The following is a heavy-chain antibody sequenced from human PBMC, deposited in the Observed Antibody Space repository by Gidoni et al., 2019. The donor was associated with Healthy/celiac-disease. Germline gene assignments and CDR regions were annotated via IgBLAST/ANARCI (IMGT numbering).Heavy chain of an antibody. V-gene: IGHV3-30-3*01. Sequence: QVPLVESGGGVVQPGRSLRLPWAAAGFTFRRYALHWVRSAPGKGLDWVAVISYDGSNKDYADSVKGRFTISRDNSKNTLYLQMNSLRAEDTAVYYCARGGVAGIYYYYYYGMDVWGQGTTVTVSS. J-gene: IGHJ6*02. CDR2: ISYDGSNK. CDR3: ARGGVAGIYYYYYYGMDV. D-gene: IGHD6-19*01. CDR1: GFTFRRYA.